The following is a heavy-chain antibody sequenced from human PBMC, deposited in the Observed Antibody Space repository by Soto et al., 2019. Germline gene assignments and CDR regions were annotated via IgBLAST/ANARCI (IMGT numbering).Heavy chain of an antibody. V-gene: IGHV4-31*02. D-gene: IGHD5-18*01. Sequence: GCCRSMIRKHPGKGLEWIGYIYYSGSTYYNPSLKSRVTITVDTSKNQFSLKLSSVTAADTAVYYCARENRGYSYTFTGYYFDYWGQGTLVTVSS. CDR2: IYYSGST. CDR3: ARENRGYSYTFTGYYFDY. CDR1: GCC. J-gene: IGHJ4*02.